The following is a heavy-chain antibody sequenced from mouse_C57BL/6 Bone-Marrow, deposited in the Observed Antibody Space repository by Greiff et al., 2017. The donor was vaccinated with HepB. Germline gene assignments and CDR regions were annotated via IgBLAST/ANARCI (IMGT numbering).Heavy chain of an antibody. V-gene: IGHV1-81*01. Sequence: VKLQESGAELARPGASVKLSCKASGYTFTSYGISWVKQRTGQGLEWIGEIYPRSGNTYYNEKFKGKATLTADKSSSTAYMELRSLTSEDSAVYFCARKRGIYYGNYAYWGQGTTLTVSS. CDR2: IYPRSGNT. D-gene: IGHD2-1*01. CDR1: GYTFTSYG. CDR3: ARKRGIYYGNYAY. J-gene: IGHJ2*01.